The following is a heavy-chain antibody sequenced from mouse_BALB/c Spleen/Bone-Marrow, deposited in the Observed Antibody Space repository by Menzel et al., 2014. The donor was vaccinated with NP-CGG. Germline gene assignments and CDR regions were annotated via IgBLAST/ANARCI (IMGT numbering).Heavy chain of an antibody. CDR3: ARGYGNPYYYAMDY. D-gene: IGHD2-1*01. V-gene: IGHV1-39*01. CDR1: GYSFTGYN. J-gene: IGHJ4*01. Sequence: ESGPEPEKPGASVKISCKASGYSFTGYNMNWVKQSNGKSLEWIGNIDPYYGGTSYNQKFKGKATLTVDKSSSTAYMQLKSLTSEDSAVYYCARGYGNPYYYAMDYWGQGTSVTVSS. CDR2: IDPYYGGT.